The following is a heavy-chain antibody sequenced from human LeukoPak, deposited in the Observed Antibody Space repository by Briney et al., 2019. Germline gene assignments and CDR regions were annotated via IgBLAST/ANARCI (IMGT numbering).Heavy chain of an antibody. CDR3: ARDGVTMVRGVKYYYMDV. J-gene: IGHJ6*03. D-gene: IGHD3-10*01. CDR2: ISSSSSYI. V-gene: IGHV3-21*01. Sequence: PGGSLRLSCAASGFTFSSYSMNWVRQAPGKGLEWVSSISSSSSYIYYADSVKGRFTISRDNAKNSLYLQMNSLRAEDTAVYYCARDGVTMVRGVKYYYMDVWGKGTTVTVSS. CDR1: GFTFSSYS.